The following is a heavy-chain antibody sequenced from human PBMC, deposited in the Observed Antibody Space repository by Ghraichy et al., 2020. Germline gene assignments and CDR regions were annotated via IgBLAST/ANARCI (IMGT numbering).Heavy chain of an antibody. CDR1: GFTFSDYY. V-gene: IGHV3-11*04. CDR3: ARDHEQQLCGSPYYYYYGMDV. D-gene: IGHD6-13*01. CDR2: ISSSGSTI. Sequence: GGSLRLSCAASGFTFSDYYMSWIRQAPGKGLEWVSYISSSGSTIYYADSVKGRFTISRDNAKNSLYLQMNSLRAEDTAVYYCARDHEQQLCGSPYYYYYGMDVWGQGTTVTVSS. J-gene: IGHJ6*02.